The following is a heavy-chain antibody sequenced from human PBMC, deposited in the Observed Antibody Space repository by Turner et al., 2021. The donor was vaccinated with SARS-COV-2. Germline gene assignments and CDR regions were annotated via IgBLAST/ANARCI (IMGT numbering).Heavy chain of an antibody. CDR1: GFTFNNYW. CDR2: INEDGSEK. D-gene: IGHD6-19*01. J-gene: IGHJ1*01. CDR3: ARPYSSGWYINFIF. V-gene: IGHV3-7*01. Sequence: EVQLEESGGGLVQPGGSLRLSCAASGFTFNNYWMTWVRQAPGKGLEWVANINEDGSEKYYVDSVKGRFTISRDNAKNSMYLQMNTLRAEDTAVYYCARPYSSGWYINFIFWGQGTLVTVSS.